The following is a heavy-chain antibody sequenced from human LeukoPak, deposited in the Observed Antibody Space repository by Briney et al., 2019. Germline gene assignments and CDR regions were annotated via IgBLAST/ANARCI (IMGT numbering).Heavy chain of an antibody. CDR2: ISSSSSYI. CDR1: GFTFSSYS. CDR3: ARSRYYYDSSGLDAFDI. Sequence: GGSLRLSCAASGFTFSSYSMNWVRQAPGKGLEWVASISSSSSYIYYADSVKGRFTISRDNAKNSLYLQMNSLRTEDTAVYYCARSRYYYDSSGLDAFDIWGQGTMVTVSS. J-gene: IGHJ3*02. D-gene: IGHD3-22*01. V-gene: IGHV3-21*01.